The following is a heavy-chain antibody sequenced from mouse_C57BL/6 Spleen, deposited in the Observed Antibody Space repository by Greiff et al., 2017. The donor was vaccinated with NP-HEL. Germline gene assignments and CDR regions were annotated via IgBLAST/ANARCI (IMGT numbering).Heavy chain of an antibody. Sequence: QVQLQQSGAELVKPGASVKLSCKASGYTFTEYTIHWVKQRSGQGLEWIGWFYPGSGSIKYNEKFKDKATLTADKSSSTVYMELSRLTSEDSAVYFCARHEGEAYYYGSSYFDYWGKGTTLTVSS. J-gene: IGHJ2*01. D-gene: IGHD1-1*01. V-gene: IGHV1-62-2*01. CDR1: GYTFTEYT. CDR3: ARHEGEAYYYGSSYFDY. CDR2: FYPGSGSI.